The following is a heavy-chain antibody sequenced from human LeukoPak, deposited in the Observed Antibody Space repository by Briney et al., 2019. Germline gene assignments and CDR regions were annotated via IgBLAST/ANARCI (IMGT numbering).Heavy chain of an antibody. Sequence: GGSLRLSCAASGFTFSDYYMSWIRQAPGKGLEWVSYISSSGSTIYYADSVKGRFTISRDNAKNSLYLQMNSLRAEDTAVYYCAREITMVRGVIIAHYFDYWGQGTLVTVSS. CDR3: AREITMVRGVIIAHYFDY. CDR1: GFTFSDYY. J-gene: IGHJ4*02. V-gene: IGHV3-11*01. D-gene: IGHD3-10*01. CDR2: ISSSGSTI.